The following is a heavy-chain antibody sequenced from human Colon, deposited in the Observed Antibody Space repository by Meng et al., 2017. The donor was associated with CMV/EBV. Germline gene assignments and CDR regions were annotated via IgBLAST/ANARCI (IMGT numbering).Heavy chain of an antibody. Sequence: ASVKVSCKASGYDFSSYGISWVRQAPGQGLEWMGWISTYKGNTNYAQKFQGRVTMTTDMSRSTVYMELRSLRSDDTAVYYCARDFYESSGYSDDGFDPWGQGTLVTVSS. CDR3: ARDFYESSGYSDDGFDP. CDR2: ISTYKGNT. D-gene: IGHD3-22*01. J-gene: IGHJ5*02. V-gene: IGHV1-18*01. CDR1: GYDFSSYG.